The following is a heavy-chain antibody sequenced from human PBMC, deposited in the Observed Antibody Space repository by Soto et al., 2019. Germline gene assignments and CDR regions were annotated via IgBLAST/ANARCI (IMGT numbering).Heavy chain of an antibody. CDR2: IRGSAGST. D-gene: IGHD2-21*01. V-gene: IGHV3-23*01. CDR3: AKDTTSYFGDCAPSRHNWFDP. Sequence: GGSLRLSCAASGFTFSSYAMSWVRQAPGERLEWVSTIRGSAGSTSYADSVKGRFTISRDHSKNTLYLQMDSLRAEDTAVYYCAKDTTSYFGDCAPSRHNWFDPWGWGSMVTVAS. J-gene: IGHJ5*02. CDR1: GFTFSSYA.